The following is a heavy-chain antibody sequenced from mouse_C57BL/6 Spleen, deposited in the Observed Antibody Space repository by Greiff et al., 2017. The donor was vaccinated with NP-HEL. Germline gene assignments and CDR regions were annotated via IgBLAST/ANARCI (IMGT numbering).Heavy chain of an antibody. V-gene: IGHV5-16*01. CDR3: ARGYYSPGNFDV. CDR2: INYDGSST. J-gene: IGHJ1*03. CDR1: GFTFSDYY. Sequence: EVQVVESEGGLVQPGSSMKLSCTASGFTFSDYYMAWVRQVPEKGLEWVANINYDGSSTYYLDSLKSRFIISRDNAKNILYLQMSSLKSEDTATYYCARGYYSPGNFDVWGTGTTVTVSS. D-gene: IGHD2-12*01.